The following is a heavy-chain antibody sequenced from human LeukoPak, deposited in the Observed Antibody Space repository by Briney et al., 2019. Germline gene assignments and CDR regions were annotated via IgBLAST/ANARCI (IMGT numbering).Heavy chain of an antibody. J-gene: IGHJ5*02. CDR1: GFTFSDYY. CDR2: ISSSGSTI. CDR3: ARDLTVTTSWFDP. Sequence: GGSLRLSCAASGFTFSDYYMSWIRQAPGKGLEWVSYISSSGSTIYYADSVKGRLTISRDNAKNSLYLQMNSLRAEDTAVYYCARDLTVTTSWFDPWGQGTLVTVSS. V-gene: IGHV3-11*01. D-gene: IGHD4-11*01.